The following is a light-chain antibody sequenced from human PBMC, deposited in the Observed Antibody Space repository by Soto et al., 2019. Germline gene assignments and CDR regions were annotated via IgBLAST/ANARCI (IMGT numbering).Light chain of an antibody. V-gene: IGKV3-20*01. CDR3: QQFGGSPPSWT. CDR2: GAS. CDR1: QSVSSNS. Sequence: ESVLTQSPGTLSLSPGERATLSCRASQSVSSNSLAWYQQKPGQAPRLLIYGASSRATGTPDRFSGSGSGTDFTLTISRLEPEDFAVYYFQQFGGSPPSWTFGQGTKEEI. J-gene: IGKJ1*01.